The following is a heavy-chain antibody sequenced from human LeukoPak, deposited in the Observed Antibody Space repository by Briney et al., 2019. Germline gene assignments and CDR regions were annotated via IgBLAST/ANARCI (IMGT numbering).Heavy chain of an antibody. J-gene: IGHJ3*02. V-gene: IGHV3-9*01. CDR2: ISWNSGSI. CDR3: AKLFPIPAKRPDAFDI. Sequence: PGGSLRLSCAASGFTFDDYAMHWVRQAPGKGLEWVLGISWNSGSIGYADSVKGRFTISRDNAKNSLYLQMNSLRAEDTALYYCAKLFPIPAKRPDAFDIWGQGTTVTVSS. D-gene: IGHD2-2*01. CDR1: GFTFDDYA.